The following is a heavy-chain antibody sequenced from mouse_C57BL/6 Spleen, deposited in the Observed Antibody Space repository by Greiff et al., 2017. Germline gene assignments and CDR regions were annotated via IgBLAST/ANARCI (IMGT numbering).Heavy chain of an antibody. D-gene: IGHD2-4*01. CDR1: GFTFSSYG. J-gene: IGHJ4*01. V-gene: IGHV5-6*01. CDR3: ARQYDYDGDAMDY. Sequence: DVQLVESGGDLVKPGGSLKLSCAASGFTFSSYGMSWVRQTPDKRLEWVATIISGGSYTYYPDSVKGRFPISRDNAKNTLYLQMSSLKSEDTAMYYCARQYDYDGDAMDYWGQGTSVTVSS. CDR2: IISGGSYT.